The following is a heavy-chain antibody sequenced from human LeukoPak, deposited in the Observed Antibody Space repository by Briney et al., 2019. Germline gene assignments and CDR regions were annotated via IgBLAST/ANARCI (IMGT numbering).Heavy chain of an antibody. CDR2: IRYDGSNK. J-gene: IGHJ4*02. CDR1: GFTFSSYG. V-gene: IGHV3-30*02. D-gene: IGHD3-9*01. Sequence: GGSLRLSCAASGFTFSSYGMHWVRQAPGKGLEWVAFIRYDGSNKYYADSVKGRFTISRDNSKNTLYLQMNSLRAEDTAVYYCAKDRPPLTGFDYWGQGTLVTVSS. CDR3: AKDRPPLTGFDY.